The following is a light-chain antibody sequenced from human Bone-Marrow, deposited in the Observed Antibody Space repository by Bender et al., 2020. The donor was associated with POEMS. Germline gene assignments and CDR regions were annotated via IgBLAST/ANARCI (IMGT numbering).Light chain of an antibody. J-gene: IGLJ3*02. CDR2: EGT. V-gene: IGLV2-14*01. CDR3: CSIRTGTTWV. Sequence: QSALTQPASVSGSPGESITISCTGSSSDVGAYNYVSWYQQHPGKAPKLLIFEGTKRPSGLSNRFSGSKSDNTASLTISGLQAEDEADYYCCSIRTGTTWVFGGGTKLTVL. CDR1: SSDVGAYNY.